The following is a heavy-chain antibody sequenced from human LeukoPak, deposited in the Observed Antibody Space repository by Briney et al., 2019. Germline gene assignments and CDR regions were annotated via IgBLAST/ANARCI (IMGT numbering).Heavy chain of an antibody. CDR1: GFTFSSYA. V-gene: IGHV3-23*01. J-gene: IGHJ4*02. Sequence: PGGSLRLSCAASGFTFSSYAMSWVRQAPGKGLEWVSAISGSGGSTYYADSVTGGFTISRDNSKNTLYLQMNSLRAEDTAVYYCAKASLKQWLPPGPGYWGQGTLVTVSS. D-gene: IGHD6-19*01. CDR3: AKASLKQWLPPGPGY. CDR2: ISGSGGST.